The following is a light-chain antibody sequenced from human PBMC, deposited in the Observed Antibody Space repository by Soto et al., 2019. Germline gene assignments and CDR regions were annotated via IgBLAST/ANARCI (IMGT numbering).Light chain of an antibody. CDR1: TSNIGANT. J-gene: IGLJ1*01. CDR3: AACDNSLNGNV. Sequence: QSVLTQPPSASGTPGQRVTISCSGSTSNIGANTVNWYQHLPGTAPTLLISSNDQRPSGVPDRFSGSKSGTSASLAISGLQSDDEADYYCAACDNSLNGNVFGTGTKVTVL. V-gene: IGLV1-44*01. CDR2: SND.